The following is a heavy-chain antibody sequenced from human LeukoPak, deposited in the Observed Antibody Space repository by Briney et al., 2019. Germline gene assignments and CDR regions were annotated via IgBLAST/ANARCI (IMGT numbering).Heavy chain of an antibody. CDR1: GFTVSSNY. V-gene: IGHV3-53*01. J-gene: IGHJ6*03. CDR2: IYSGGST. Sequence: PGGSLRLSCAASGFTVSSNYMSWVRQAPGKGLEWVSVIYSGGSTYYADSVKGRFTISRDNSKNTLYLQMNSLRAEDTAVYYCARLATIYYYYYYMDVWGKGTTVTVPS. D-gene: IGHD5-12*01. CDR3: ARLATIYYYYYYMDV.